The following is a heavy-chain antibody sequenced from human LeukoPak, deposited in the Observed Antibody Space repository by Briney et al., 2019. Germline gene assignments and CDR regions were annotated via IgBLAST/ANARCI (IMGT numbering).Heavy chain of an antibody. D-gene: IGHD2-2*01. V-gene: IGHV4-59*01. CDR3: ARARYANAWYAFDI. CDR2: LSHSGSS. Sequence: SETLSLTCTVSGGSISSYYWSWIRRPPRRGLEWIAYLSHSGSSASNPSLTSRVTTLVDTSKNQFSLKLTSVTAADTAVYYCARARYANAWYAFDIWGHGTMVTVSS. J-gene: IGHJ3*02. CDR1: GGSISSYY.